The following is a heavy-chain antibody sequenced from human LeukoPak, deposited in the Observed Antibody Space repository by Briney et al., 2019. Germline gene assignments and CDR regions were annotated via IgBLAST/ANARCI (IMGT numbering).Heavy chain of an antibody. V-gene: IGHV4-31*03. CDR3: TRDVKGSDAFDI. Sequence: PSETLSLTCSLSGGSISSGGYLWSWIRQHPGKNLEWIGYFYYSGSTYYNPSLKSRVTISIDTSKNQFSLKLTSVTAADTAVYYCTRDVKGSDAFDIWGQGTMVTVSS. J-gene: IGHJ3*02. CDR1: GGSISSGGYL. CDR2: FYYSGST.